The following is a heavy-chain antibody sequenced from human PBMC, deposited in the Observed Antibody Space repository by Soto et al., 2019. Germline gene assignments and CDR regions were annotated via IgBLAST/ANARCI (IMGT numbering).Heavy chain of an antibody. Sequence: LCGGSISSGGYYWSWIRQHPGKGLEWIGYIYYSGSTYYNPSLKSRVTISVDTSKNQFSLKLSSVTAADTAVYYCARGMEEWPHIDYWGQGTLVTVSS. CDR2: IYYSGST. CDR3: ARGMEEWPHIDY. CDR1: GGSISSGGYY. V-gene: IGHV4-31*02. D-gene: IGHD3-3*01. J-gene: IGHJ4*02.